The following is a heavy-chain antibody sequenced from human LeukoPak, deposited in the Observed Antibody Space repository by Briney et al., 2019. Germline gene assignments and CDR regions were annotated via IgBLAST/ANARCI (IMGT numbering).Heavy chain of an antibody. J-gene: IGHJ4*02. CDR1: RFTFSSYA. D-gene: IGHD6-19*01. V-gene: IGHV3-23*01. Sequence: GGSLRLSCAASRFTFSSYAMSWVRQAPGRGLEWVSTIGGTGDKTYYADSGKGRFTISRDNSMDTLYLQMNSLKAEDTAVYYCAKDPVVYHGGSGWHYFDYWGQGTLVTVSS. CDR3: AKDPVVYHGGSGWHYFDY. CDR2: IGGTGDKT.